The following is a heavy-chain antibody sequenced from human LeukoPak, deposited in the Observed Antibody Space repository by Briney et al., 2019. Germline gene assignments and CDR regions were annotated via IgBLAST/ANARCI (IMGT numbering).Heavy chain of an antibody. V-gene: IGHV3-23*01. D-gene: IGHD2-8*01. CDR2: ISGSCGST. Sequence: GGSLRLSCAASGFTLSSYAISWLRQAPGKGLEGVSSISGSCGSTYYADSVKGRFTISRDHSKNTLYLKMNGLRAEDTAAYYCASIVLMVYASVYCGQGTPFTVSS. CDR1: GFTLSSYA. CDR3: ASIVLMVYASVY. J-gene: IGHJ4*02.